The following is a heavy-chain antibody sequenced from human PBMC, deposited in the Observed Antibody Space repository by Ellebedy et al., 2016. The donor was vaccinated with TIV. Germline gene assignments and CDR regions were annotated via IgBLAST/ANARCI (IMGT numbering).Heavy chain of an antibody. V-gene: IGHV3-7*01. J-gene: IGHJ4*02. Sequence: PGGSLRLSCAASGFTFTSFSMTWVRQAPGKGLEWVANIKQDGGQKYYADSVKGRFTISRDNAGNSVYLQMNSLRAEDTAVYYCTGWLQFWGQGTLVTVSS. CDR2: IKQDGGQK. CDR1: GFTFTSFS. D-gene: IGHD5-12*01. CDR3: TGWLQF.